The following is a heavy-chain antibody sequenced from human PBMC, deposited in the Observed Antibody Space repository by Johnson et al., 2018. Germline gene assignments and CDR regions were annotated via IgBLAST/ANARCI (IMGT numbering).Heavy chain of an antibody. CDR3: AKDGGRGSSSWTYYYYIDV. J-gene: IGHJ6*03. CDR1: GFTFSSYG. Sequence: QVQLVQSGGGVVQPGRSLRLSCAASGFTFSSYGMHWVRQAPGKGLEWVAVISYDGSNKYYADSVKGRFTISRDNSKNTLYLQMNSLRAEDTAVYYCAKDGGRGSSSWTYYYYIDVWGKGTTVTVSS. CDR2: ISYDGSNK. V-gene: IGHV3-30*18. D-gene: IGHD6-13*01.